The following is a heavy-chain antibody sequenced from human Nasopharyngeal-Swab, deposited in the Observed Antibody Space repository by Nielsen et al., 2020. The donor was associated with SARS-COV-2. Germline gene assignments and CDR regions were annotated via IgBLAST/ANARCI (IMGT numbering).Heavy chain of an antibody. V-gene: IGHV4-39*01. Sequence: SETLSLTCTVSGGSISSSSYYWGWIRQPPGKGLEWIGSIYYSGSTYYNPSLKSRVTISVDTSKNQFSLKLSSVTAADTAVYYCGSRLGYSSGWAPLGYYYYGMDVWGQGTTVTVSS. CDR2: IYYSGST. CDR3: GSRLGYSSGWAPLGYYYYGMDV. J-gene: IGHJ6*02. CDR1: GGSISSSSYY. D-gene: IGHD6-19*01.